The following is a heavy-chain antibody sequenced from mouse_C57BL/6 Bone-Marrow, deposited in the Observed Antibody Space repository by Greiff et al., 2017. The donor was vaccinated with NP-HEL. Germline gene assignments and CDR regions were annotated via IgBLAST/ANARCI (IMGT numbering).Heavy chain of an antibody. Sequence: EVQLVESGGGLVQPGGSLKLSCAASGFTFSDYYMYWVRQTPEKRLEWVAYISNGGGSTYYPDTVKGRFTISRDNAKNTLYLQMSRLKSEDTAMYYCARPPSNWDVRTWFAYWGQGTLVTVSA. CDR2: ISNGGGST. J-gene: IGHJ3*01. V-gene: IGHV5-12*01. D-gene: IGHD4-1*01. CDR1: GFTFSDYY. CDR3: ARPPSNWDVRTWFAY.